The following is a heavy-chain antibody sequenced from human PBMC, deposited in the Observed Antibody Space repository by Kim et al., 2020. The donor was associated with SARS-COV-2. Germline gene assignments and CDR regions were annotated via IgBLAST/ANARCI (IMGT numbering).Heavy chain of an antibody. Sequence: DSGKCRVTISRDNAKNSLYLQMNSLRDEYTAVYYCAGDVPTYCCGDCYAYWGQGTLVTVSS. V-gene: IGHV3-7*03. D-gene: IGHD2-21*01. CDR3: AGDVPTYCCGDCYAY. J-gene: IGHJ4*02.